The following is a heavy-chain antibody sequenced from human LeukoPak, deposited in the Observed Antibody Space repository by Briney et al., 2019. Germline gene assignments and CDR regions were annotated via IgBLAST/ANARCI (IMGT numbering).Heavy chain of an antibody. V-gene: IGHV3-23*01. Sequence: PGGSLRLSCAASGFTFSSYAMSWVRQAPGKGLEWVSAISGSGGSTYYADSVKGRFTVSRDNSKNTLYLQMDSLRAEDTALYYCAKQHRSGSFPYYFDYWGQGTLVTVSS. J-gene: IGHJ4*02. D-gene: IGHD3-22*01. CDR1: GFTFSSYA. CDR3: AKQHRSGSFPYYFDY. CDR2: ISGSGGST.